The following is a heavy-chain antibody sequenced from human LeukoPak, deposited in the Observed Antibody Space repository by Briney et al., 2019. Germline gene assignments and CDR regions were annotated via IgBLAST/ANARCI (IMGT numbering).Heavy chain of an antibody. Sequence: IPSETLSLTCTVSDGSVSSANYYWGWVRQPPGKGLEWIGSLYYTGSTFYNPSLKSRVTISVDTSKNQFSLNLSSVTAADTAVYYCARREGMTWNPWGQGTLVTVSS. CDR2: LYYTGST. CDR3: ARREGMTWNP. CDR1: DGSVSSANYY. D-gene: IGHD5-12*01. J-gene: IGHJ5*02. V-gene: IGHV4-39*01.